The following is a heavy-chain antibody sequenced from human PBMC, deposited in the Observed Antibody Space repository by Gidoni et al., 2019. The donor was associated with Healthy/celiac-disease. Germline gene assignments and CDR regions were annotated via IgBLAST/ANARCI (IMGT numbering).Heavy chain of an antibody. CDR2: IYPGDSDT. CDR3: ASTLRVAGTWGGLGFDY. Sequence: EVQLVQSGAEVKKPGESLTISCKGSGYSFTSYWIGWVRQMPGKGLEWMGIIYPGDSDTRYSPSFQGQVTISADKFISTAYLQWSSLKASDTAMYYCASTLRVAGTWGGLGFDYWGQGTLVTVSS. CDR1: GYSFTSYW. J-gene: IGHJ4*02. V-gene: IGHV5-51*03. D-gene: IGHD6-19*01.